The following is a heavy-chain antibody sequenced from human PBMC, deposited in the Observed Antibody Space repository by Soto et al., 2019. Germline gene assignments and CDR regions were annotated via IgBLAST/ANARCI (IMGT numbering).Heavy chain of an antibody. D-gene: IGHD3-16*01. Sequence: EVQLVESGGGLVQPGRSLRLSCAASGFTFDDYAMHWVRQAPGKGLEWVSGISWNSGSIGYVDSVKGRFTISRDNAKNSLYLQMNSLRAEDTALYYCAKDMGGGRGKSALVYYYYYMDVWGKGTTVTVSS. CDR3: AKDMGGGRGKSALVYYYYYMDV. CDR2: ISWNSGSI. CDR1: GFTFDDYA. V-gene: IGHV3-9*01. J-gene: IGHJ6*03.